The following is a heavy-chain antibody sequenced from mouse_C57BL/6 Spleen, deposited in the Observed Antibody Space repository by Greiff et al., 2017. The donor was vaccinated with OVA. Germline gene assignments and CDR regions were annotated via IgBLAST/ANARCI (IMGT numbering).Heavy chain of an antibody. J-gene: IGHJ4*01. CDR3: ARRSSSVYAMDY. Sequence: QVQLQQPGAELVRPGSSVKLSCKASGYTFTSYWMDWVKQRPGQGLEWIGNIYPSDSETHYNQKFKDKATLTVDKSSSTAYMQLSSLTSEDSAVYYCARRSSSVYAMDYWGQGTSVTVSS. V-gene: IGHV1-61*01. CDR2: IYPSDSET. CDR1: GYTFTSYW. D-gene: IGHD1-1*01.